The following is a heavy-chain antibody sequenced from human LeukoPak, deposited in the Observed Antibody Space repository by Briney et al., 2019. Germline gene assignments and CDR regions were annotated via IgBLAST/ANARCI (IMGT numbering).Heavy chain of an antibody. Sequence: GGSLRLSCAASGFTFSSYGMSWVRQAPGKGLEWVAVISYDGSNKYYADSVKGRFTISRDNSKNTLYLQMNSLRAEDTAVYYCARNYYDSSGYYDYWGQGTLVTVSS. CDR1: GFTFSSYG. CDR3: ARNYYDSSGYYDY. V-gene: IGHV3-30*03. CDR2: ISYDGSNK. J-gene: IGHJ4*02. D-gene: IGHD3-22*01.